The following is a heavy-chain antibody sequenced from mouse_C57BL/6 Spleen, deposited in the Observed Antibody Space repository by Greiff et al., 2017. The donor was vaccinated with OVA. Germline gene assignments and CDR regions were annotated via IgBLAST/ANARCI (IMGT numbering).Heavy chain of an antibody. D-gene: IGHD1-1*01. Sequence: EVQLQQSGPELVKPGASVKISCKASGYTFTDYYMNWVKQSHGKSLEWIGDINPNNGGTSYNQKFKGKATLTVDKSSSTAYMELRSLTSEDSAVYYCARGVVGYFDVWGTGTTVTVSS. J-gene: IGHJ1*03. CDR1: GYTFTDYY. CDR2: INPNNGGT. CDR3: ARGVVGYFDV. V-gene: IGHV1-26*01.